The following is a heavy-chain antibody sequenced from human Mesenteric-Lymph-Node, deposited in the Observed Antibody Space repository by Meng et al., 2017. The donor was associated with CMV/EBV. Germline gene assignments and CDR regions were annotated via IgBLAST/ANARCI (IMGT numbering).Heavy chain of an antibody. Sequence: GGSLRLSCAASGFSFSSYGMQWVRQAPGKGLEWVAVIWYDSSNKYYADSMKGRFTISRDNSKNTLYLHMNSLRAEDTAVYYCARGVTTTDYWGQGTLVTVSS. CDR3: ARGVTTTDY. J-gene: IGHJ4*02. CDR2: IWYDSSNK. CDR1: GFSFSSYG. V-gene: IGHV3-33*01. D-gene: IGHD4-17*01.